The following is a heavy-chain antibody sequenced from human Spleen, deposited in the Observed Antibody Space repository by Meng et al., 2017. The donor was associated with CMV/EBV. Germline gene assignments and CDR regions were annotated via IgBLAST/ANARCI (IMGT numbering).Heavy chain of an antibody. Sequence: SRGSVCRRTYYCSWIRPPPGTRLEWIGYIAYSGRTDCNPPLTRRVPISVDKSKNQFSLTLWSVTAADTAIYSCAKPSLSFSGSPLGYWGHGTLVTVSS. J-gene: IGHJ4*01. CDR3: AKPSLSFSGSPLGY. D-gene: IGHD3-16*02. CDR1: RGSVCRRTYY. CDR2: IAYSGRT. V-gene: IGHV4-61*07.